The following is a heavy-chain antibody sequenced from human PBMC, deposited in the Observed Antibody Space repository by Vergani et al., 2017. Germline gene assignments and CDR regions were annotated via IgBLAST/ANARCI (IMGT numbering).Heavy chain of an antibody. D-gene: IGHD3-22*01. V-gene: IGHV3-11*01. Sequence: VQLVESGGGLVQPGGSLRLSCAASGFTFSDYYMSWIRQAPGKGLEWVSYISSSGSTIYYADSVQGRFTISRDNAKNSLYLQMNSLRAEDTAVYYCARRTLNLSSGYYYANDAFDIWGQGTMVTVSS. J-gene: IGHJ3*02. CDR2: ISSSGSTI. CDR3: ARRTLNLSSGYYYANDAFDI. CDR1: GFTFSDYY.